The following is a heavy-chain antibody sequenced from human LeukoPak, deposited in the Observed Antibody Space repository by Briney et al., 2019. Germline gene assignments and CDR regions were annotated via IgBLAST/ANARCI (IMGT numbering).Heavy chain of an antibody. CDR2: ISGSGGST. V-gene: IGHV3-23*01. J-gene: IGHJ4*02. CDR3: AKSPLSGGGDY. D-gene: IGHD2-15*01. Sequence: GCSLTLSCAASGFTFSSYAMSWVRQAPGKGLDWVSAISGSGGSTYYADSVKGRFTISRDNSKNTLYLQMNRLRAEDTAIYYCAKSPLSGGGDYWGQGTLVTVSS. CDR1: GFTFSSYA.